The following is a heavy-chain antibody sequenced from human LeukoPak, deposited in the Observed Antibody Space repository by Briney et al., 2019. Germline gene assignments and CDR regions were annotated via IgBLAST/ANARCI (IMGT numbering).Heavy chain of an antibody. D-gene: IGHD2-15*01. J-gene: IGHJ4*02. CDR1: GFTFRNYA. CDR2: ISNSGGDT. V-gene: IGHV3-23*01. CDR3: ARDQTPFY. Sequence: GGSLRLSCAASGFTFRNYAMSWVRQAPGRGLEWVLGISNSGGDTQYADSVKGRFTISRDNAKSSMWLQMSSLRAEDTAVYYCARDQTPFYWGQGSLVTVSS.